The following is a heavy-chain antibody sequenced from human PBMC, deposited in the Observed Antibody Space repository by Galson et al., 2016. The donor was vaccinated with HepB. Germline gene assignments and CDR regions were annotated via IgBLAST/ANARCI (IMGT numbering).Heavy chain of an antibody. CDR1: GFVFTSYS. D-gene: IGHD2-2*01. V-gene: IGHV3-21*01. CDR3: ARDDQHPRPDYVDY. J-gene: IGHJ4*02. CDR2: ITASSGHI. Sequence: SLRLSCAASGFVFTSYSMNWVRQAPGKGLEWVASITASSGHIYYADSVKGRFTISRDNAKKSLYLQMDRLRADDTAVYYCARDDQHPRPDYVDYWGQGTLVTVSS.